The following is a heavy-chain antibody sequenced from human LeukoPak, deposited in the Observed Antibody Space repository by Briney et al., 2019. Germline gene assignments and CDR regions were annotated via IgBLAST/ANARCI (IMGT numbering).Heavy chain of an antibody. CDR3: AKSKNRAYYDFWSGYPDAFDV. D-gene: IGHD3-3*01. J-gene: IGHJ3*01. CDR2: ISGSGGST. V-gene: IGHV3-23*01. CDR1: GFTFSSYA. Sequence: GGSLRLSCAASGFTFSSYAMSWVRQAPGKGLEWVSAISGSGGSTYYADSVKGRFTISRDNSKNTLYLQMNSLRAEDTAVYYCAKSKNRAYYDFWSGYPDAFDVWGQGTMVTVSS.